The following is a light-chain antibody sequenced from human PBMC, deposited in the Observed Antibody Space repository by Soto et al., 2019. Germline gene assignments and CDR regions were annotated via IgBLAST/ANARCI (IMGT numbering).Light chain of an antibody. CDR1: QRVSSTY. CDR2: GAS. V-gene: IGKV3-20*01. Sequence: EIVLTQSPGTLSLSPGERATLSCRASQRVSSTYLAWYQQKPGQAPRLLIYGASSRATGISDRFSGSGSGTDFTLTISRLEPEDFAVYYCQQYGSSPLTFGPGTKVDIK. J-gene: IGKJ3*01. CDR3: QQYGSSPLT.